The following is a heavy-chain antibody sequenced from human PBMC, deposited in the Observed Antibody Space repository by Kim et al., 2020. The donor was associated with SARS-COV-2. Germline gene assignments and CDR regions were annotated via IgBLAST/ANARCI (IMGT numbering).Heavy chain of an antibody. D-gene: IGHD3-9*01. J-gene: IGHJ4*02. V-gene: IGHV1-69*13. CDR3: ARGERWLQYFYFDY. Sequence: SVKVSCKASGGTFSSYAISWVRQAPGQGLEWMGGIIPIFGTANYAQKFQGRVTITADESTSTAYMELSSLRSEDTAVYYCARGERWLQYFYFDYWGQGTLVTVSS. CDR1: GGTFSSYA. CDR2: IIPIFGTA.